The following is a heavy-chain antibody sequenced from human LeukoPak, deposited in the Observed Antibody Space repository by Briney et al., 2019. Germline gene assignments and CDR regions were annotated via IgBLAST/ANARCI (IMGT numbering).Heavy chain of an antibody. Sequence: SETLSLTCTVPGGSISSYYWSWIRQPPGKGLEWVGYISYSGITSYNPSLKSRVTMSVDTSKNQFSLKLTSVIAADTAVYYCARYYYDSSVYYYYLDYWGQGTLVTVSS. CDR1: GGSISSYY. D-gene: IGHD3-22*01. J-gene: IGHJ4*02. V-gene: IGHV4-59*01. CDR3: ARYYYDSSVYYYYLDY. CDR2: ISYSGIT.